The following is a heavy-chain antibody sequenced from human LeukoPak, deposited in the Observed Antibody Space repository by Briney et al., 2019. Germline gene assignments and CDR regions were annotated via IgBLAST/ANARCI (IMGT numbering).Heavy chain of an antibody. Sequence: GGSLRLSCAASGFTFSSYAMSWVRQAPGKGLEWVSAISGSGGSTYYADSVKGRFTISRDNSKNTLYLQMNSLRAEDTAVYYCAKDRLGGSGSYCLDYWGQGTLVTVSS. D-gene: IGHD3-10*01. CDR3: AKDRLGGSGSYCLDY. J-gene: IGHJ4*02. V-gene: IGHV3-23*01. CDR1: GFTFSSYA. CDR2: ISGSGGST.